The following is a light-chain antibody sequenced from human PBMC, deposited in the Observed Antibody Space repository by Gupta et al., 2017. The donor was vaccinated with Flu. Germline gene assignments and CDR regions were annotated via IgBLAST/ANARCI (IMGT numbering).Light chain of an antibody. CDR1: QSVSSSY. V-gene: IGKV3-20*01. CDR3: QQYGSSPWT. Sequence: GTLSLSPGEGATLSCRASQSVSSSYLAWYQQKPGQAPRLLIYGASSRATGIPDRFSGSESGTDFTLTISRLEPEDFAVFYCQQYGSSPWTFGQGTKVEIK. J-gene: IGKJ1*01. CDR2: GAS.